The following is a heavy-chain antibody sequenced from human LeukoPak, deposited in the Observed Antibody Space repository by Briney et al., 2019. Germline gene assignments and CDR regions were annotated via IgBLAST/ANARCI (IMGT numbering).Heavy chain of an antibody. CDR3: AKARFGSGWYDN. CDR1: RFTLSSYS. J-gene: IGHJ5*02. D-gene: IGHD6-19*01. Sequence: AGSLRLSCAASRFTLSSYSMSWVRQAPGKEREWVSIISDNGGSTYYADSVKGRFTISRDNFKNTLYLQMNSLRAEDTAVYYCAKARFGSGWYDNWGQGTLVTVSS. CDR2: ISDNGGST. V-gene: IGHV3-23*01.